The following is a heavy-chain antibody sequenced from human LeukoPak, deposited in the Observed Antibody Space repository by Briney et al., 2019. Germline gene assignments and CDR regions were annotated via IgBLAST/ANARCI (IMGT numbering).Heavy chain of an antibody. D-gene: IGHD3-9*01. CDR1: GGSISSYY. Sequence: SETLSLTCTVSGGSISSYYWSWIRQPAGKGLEWIGRIYTSGSTNYNPSLKSRVTMSVDTSKNQFSLKLSSVTAADTAVYYCARTLRYFDWLFTVYFDYWGQGTLVTVSS. CDR2: IYTSGST. J-gene: IGHJ4*02. V-gene: IGHV4-4*07. CDR3: ARTLRYFDWLFTVYFDY.